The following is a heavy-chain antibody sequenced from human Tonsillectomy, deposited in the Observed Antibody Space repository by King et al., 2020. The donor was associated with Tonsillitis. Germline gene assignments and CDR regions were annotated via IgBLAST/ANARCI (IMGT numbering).Heavy chain of an antibody. V-gene: IGHV3-11*01. CDR1: GFTFSDYY. CDR2: ISSSGSTI. CDR3: ARGRFWSSTSCYTRFLVNY. D-gene: IGHD2-2*02. Sequence: VQLVESGGGLVKPGGSLRLSCAASGFTFSDYYMSWIRQAPGKGLEWVSYISSSGSTIYSADSVKGRFTISRDNAKNSLYLQMNSLRAEDTAVYYCARGRFWSSTSCYTRFLVNYWGQGTLVTVSS. J-gene: IGHJ4*02.